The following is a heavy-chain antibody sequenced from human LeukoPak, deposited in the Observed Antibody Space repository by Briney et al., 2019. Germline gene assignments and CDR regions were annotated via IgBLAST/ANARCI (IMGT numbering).Heavy chain of an antibody. J-gene: IGHJ4*02. V-gene: IGHV4-39*07. CDR2: IYYSGST. D-gene: IGHD3-22*01. Sequence: SETLSLTCTVSGGSISSSSYYWGWIRQPPGKGLEWIGSIYYSGSTYYNPSLKSRVTISVDTSKNQFSLKLSSVTAADTAVYYCASRGGRSGYHHIGYWGQGTLVTVSS. CDR1: GGSISSSSYY. CDR3: ASRGGRSGYHHIGY.